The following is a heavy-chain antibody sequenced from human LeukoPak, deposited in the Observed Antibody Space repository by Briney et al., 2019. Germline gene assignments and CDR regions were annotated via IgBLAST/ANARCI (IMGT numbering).Heavy chain of an antibody. J-gene: IGHJ3*02. CDR1: GYTFTGYY. CDR3: ARYGFSAVWQGGWHAFDI. CDR2: INPTTGDT. V-gene: IGHV1-46*01. Sequence: ASVKVSCKASGYTFTGYYMHWVRQAPGQGLEWMGIINPTTGDTTYAEKLKGRLTMTRDMSTSTVYLELSSLTSEDTAVFYCARYGFSAVWQGGWHAFDIWGQGTVVTVSS. D-gene: IGHD2-15*01.